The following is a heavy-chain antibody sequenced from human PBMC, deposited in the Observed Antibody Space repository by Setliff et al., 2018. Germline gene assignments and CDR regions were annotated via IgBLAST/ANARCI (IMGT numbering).Heavy chain of an antibody. CDR2: ISSSSSYI. J-gene: IGHJ3*02. Sequence: PGGSLRLSCEASGFTFSSYSMNWVRQAPGKGLEWVSSISSSSSYIYYADSVKGRFTISRDNAKNSLYLQMNSLRAEDAAVYYCASAGHSGSWFPFDAFHIWGQGTMVTV. CDR3: ASAGHSGSWFPFDAFHI. D-gene: IGHD6-13*01. V-gene: IGHV3-21*01. CDR1: GFTFSSYS.